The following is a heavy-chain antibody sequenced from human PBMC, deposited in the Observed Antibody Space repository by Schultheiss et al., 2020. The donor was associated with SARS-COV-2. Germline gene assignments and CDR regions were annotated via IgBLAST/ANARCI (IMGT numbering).Heavy chain of an antibody. Sequence: EGSLRLSCAASGFTFSSYWMSWVRQAPGKGLEWVANIKQDGSEKYYVDSVKGRFTISRDNAKNSLYLQMNSLRAEDTAVYYCARDSLPAAGLLDYWGQGTLVTVSS. CDR2: IKQDGSEK. V-gene: IGHV3-7*01. D-gene: IGHD6-13*01. CDR1: GFTFSSYW. J-gene: IGHJ4*02. CDR3: ARDSLPAAGLLDY.